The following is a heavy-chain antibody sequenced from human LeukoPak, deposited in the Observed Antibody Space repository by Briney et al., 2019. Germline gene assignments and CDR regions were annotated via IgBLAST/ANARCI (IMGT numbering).Heavy chain of an antibody. CDR3: ARGRVYYGPFDP. J-gene: IGHJ5*02. V-gene: IGHV3-13*01. CDR2: IGTAGDT. D-gene: IGHD3-10*01. Sequence: GGSLRLSWAASGFTFSSYDMHWVRQATGKGLEWVSAIGTAGDTYYPGSVKGRFTISRENAKNSLYLQMNSLRAGDTAVYYCARGRVYYGPFDPWGQGTLVTVSS. CDR1: GFTFSSYD.